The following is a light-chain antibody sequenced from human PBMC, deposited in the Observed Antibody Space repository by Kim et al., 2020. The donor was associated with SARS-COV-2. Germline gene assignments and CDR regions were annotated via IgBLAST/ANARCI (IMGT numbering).Light chain of an antibody. CDR1: NIGGKN. CDR2: RDN. CDR3: QVWDSSTI. Sequence: VSGALGQTARITCGGNNIGGKNVHGDQQKPGQAPVLVIYRDNNRPSGIPERFYGSNSGRTATLNISGAQAGDEADYYCQVWDSSTIFGGGTQLTVL. V-gene: IGLV3-9*01. J-gene: IGLJ7*01.